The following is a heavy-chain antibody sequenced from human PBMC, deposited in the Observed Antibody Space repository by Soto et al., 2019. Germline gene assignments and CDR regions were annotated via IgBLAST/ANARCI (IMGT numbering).Heavy chain of an antibody. CDR1: GGSISSYY. J-gene: IGHJ6*03. CDR3: ARVGSGSYVYYYYYMDV. D-gene: IGHD3-10*01. V-gene: IGHV4-59*01. CDR2: IYYSGST. Sequence: SETLSLTCTVSGGSISSYYWSWIQQPPGKGLEWIGYIYYSGSTNYNPSLKSRVTISVDTSKNQLSLKLSSVTAADTAVYYCARVGSGSYVYYYYYMDVWGKGTTVTVSS.